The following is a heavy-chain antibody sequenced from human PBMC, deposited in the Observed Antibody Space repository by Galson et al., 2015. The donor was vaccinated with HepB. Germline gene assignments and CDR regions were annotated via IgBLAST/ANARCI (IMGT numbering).Heavy chain of an antibody. J-gene: IGHJ4*02. CDR1: GGSISSYY. Sequence: SETLSLTCTVSGGSISSYYWSWIRQPPGKGLEWIGYIYYSGSTNYNPSLKSRVTISVDTSKNQFSLKLSSVTAADTAVYYCARYAPTQWELIEAVYYFDYWGQGTLVTVSS. D-gene: IGHD1-26*01. V-gene: IGHV4-59*01. CDR2: IYYSGST. CDR3: ARYAPTQWELIEAVYYFDY.